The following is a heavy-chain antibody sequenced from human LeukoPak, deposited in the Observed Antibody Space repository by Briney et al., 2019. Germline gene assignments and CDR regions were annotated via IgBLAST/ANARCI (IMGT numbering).Heavy chain of an antibody. Sequence: EGSLRLSCAASGFTFSSYSMNWVRQVPGKGLQWLSYISRSSSTIYYTDSVKGRFTISRDNAKNSLYLQMNSLRAEDTAVYYCVRDEAYGSGSYYLYNWFDPWGQGTLVTVSS. CDR2: ISRSSSTI. D-gene: IGHD3-10*01. CDR3: VRDEAYGSGSYYLYNWFDP. J-gene: IGHJ5*02. V-gene: IGHV3-48*04. CDR1: GFTFSSYS.